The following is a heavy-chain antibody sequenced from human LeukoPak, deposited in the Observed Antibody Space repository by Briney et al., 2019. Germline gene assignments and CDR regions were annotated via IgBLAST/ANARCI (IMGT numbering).Heavy chain of an antibody. CDR1: GGSISTYY. CDR3: ARRAMFCYYMDV. D-gene: IGHD2-2*01. CDR2: IYAGGTS. Sequence: SETLSLTCIVSGGSISTYYWSCLRQPPGKGLEWIGYIYAGGTSNYNPSLQSRVTMSLDTSKNRSSLKLSSVAAADTAVYCCARRAMFCYYMDVWGKGATVTVSS. J-gene: IGHJ6*03. V-gene: IGHV4-4*09.